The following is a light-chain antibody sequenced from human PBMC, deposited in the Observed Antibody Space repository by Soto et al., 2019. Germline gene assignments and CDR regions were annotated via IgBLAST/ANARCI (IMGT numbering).Light chain of an antibody. J-gene: IGLJ3*02. CDR2: EDD. Sequence: QSVLTQPPSVSVAPGQKVTISCSGSSSNIGNNFVSWYQHLPGTAPKLLIYEDDKRPSGIPDRFSGSKSGTSSTLGITGLQTGDEAVYYCGAWDTSLSSGVFGGGTKVTVL. CDR1: SSNIGNNF. CDR3: GAWDTSLSSGV. V-gene: IGLV1-51*02.